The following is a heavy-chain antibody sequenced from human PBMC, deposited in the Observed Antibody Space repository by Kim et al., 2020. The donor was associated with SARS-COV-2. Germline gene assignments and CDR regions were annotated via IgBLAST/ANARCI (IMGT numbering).Heavy chain of an antibody. J-gene: IGHJ4*02. D-gene: IGHD3-22*01. Sequence: GGSLRLSCAASGFTFSSYAMSWVRQAPGKGLEWVSVIYSGGSSTYYADSVKGRFTISRDNSKNTLYLQMNSLRAEDTAVYYCAKHLDGYYYDSSGYYYGPGTFDYWGQGTLVTVSS. V-gene: IGHV3-23*03. CDR1: GFTFSSYA. CDR2: IYSGGSST. CDR3: AKHLDGYYYDSSGYYYGPGTFDY.